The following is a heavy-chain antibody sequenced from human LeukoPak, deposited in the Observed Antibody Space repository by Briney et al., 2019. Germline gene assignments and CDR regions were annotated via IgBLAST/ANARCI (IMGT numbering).Heavy chain of an antibody. J-gene: IGHJ4*02. CDR1: GYSFTSYW. V-gene: IGHV5-51*01. D-gene: IGHD3/OR15-3a*01. Sequence: GESLKISCKGSGYSFTSYWIGWVRQMPGKGLEWMGIIYPGDSDTRYSPSFQGQVTISADKSIRTAYLQWSSLKASDTAMYYCARLVGDFWTGYYVDYWGQGTLVTVSS. CDR2: IYPGDSDT. CDR3: ARLVGDFWTGYYVDY.